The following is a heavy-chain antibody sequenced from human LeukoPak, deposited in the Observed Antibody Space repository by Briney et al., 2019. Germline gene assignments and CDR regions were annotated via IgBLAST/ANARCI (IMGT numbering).Heavy chain of an antibody. Sequence: PGGSLRLSCAASGFTFSSYGMHWVRQAPGKGLEWVTFILYDGSNKYYADSVKGRFTISRDNSKNTLYLQMNSLRAEDTAVYYCAKDPGGGDNVVVPAAGDCWGQGTLVTVSS. J-gene: IGHJ4*02. CDR1: GFTFSSYG. CDR2: ILYDGSNK. CDR3: AKDPGGGDNVVVPAAGDC. V-gene: IGHV3-30*02. D-gene: IGHD2-2*01.